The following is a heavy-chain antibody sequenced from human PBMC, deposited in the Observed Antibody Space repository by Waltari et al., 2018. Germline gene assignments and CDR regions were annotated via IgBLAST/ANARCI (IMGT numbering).Heavy chain of an antibody. J-gene: IGHJ3*02. V-gene: IGHV3-7*03. D-gene: IGHD6-19*01. CDR2: INVYGSED. CDR3: TRDKGWQCFDI. CDR1: GFLFRRYW. Sequence: EVQLVESGGCLVQPGGSLRLSCAASGFLFRRYWMTWVRQVPGKGLERVANINVYGSEDYLVESVRGRFSISRDNAKNSLYLQMNSLRAEDTAVYYCTRDKGWQCFDIWGQGTMVTVSS.